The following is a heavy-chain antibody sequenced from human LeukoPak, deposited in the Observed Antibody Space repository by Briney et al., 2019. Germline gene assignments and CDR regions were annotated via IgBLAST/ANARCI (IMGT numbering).Heavy chain of an antibody. J-gene: IGHJ3*01. V-gene: IGHV3-30*02. CDR2: IQYDGSNQ. CDR1: PFTFSSYG. Sequence: GGSLRLSCAASPFTFSSYGMHWVRQAPGKGLEWVAYIQYDGSNQQYADSVKGRFSISRDSSKNILYLQMNSLRAEDTAVYYCAKAFYYDSSGYPSWGQGTMVTVSS. CDR3: AKAFYYDSSGYPS. D-gene: IGHD3-22*01.